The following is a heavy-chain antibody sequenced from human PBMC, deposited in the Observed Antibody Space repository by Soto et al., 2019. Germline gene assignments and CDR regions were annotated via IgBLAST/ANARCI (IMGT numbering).Heavy chain of an antibody. CDR1: GFAFNNFA. D-gene: IGHD2-8*01. J-gene: IGHJ4*02. CDR3: ASGQGGFCTRGSCTFVY. V-gene: IGHV3-23*01. CDR2: ISGRGTST. Sequence: EVQFLESGGGLAQPGGTLRLSCAASGFAFNNFAMTWVRQAPGKGLEWVSGISGRGTSTYYADSVKGRFTISRDNSKSVVYLEMNSLRTEDTAVYYCASGQGGFCTRGSCTFVYWGQGSLVTVTS.